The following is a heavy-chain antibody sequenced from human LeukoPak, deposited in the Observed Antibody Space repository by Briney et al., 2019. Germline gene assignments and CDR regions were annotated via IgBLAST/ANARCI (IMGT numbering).Heavy chain of an antibody. CDR2: IYSGGST. Sequence: GGSLRLSCAASGFTVSSNYMSWVRQAPGKGLEWVSVIYSGGSTYYADSVKGRFTISRDNSKHTLYLQMTSLRPEDTAVYYCARLSRRFDPWGQGTLVTVSS. CDR3: ARLSRRFDP. V-gene: IGHV3-66*02. CDR1: GFTVSSNY. J-gene: IGHJ5*02.